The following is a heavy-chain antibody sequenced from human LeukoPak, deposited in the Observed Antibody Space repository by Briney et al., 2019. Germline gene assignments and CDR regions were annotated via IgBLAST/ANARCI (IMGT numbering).Heavy chain of an antibody. Sequence: GASVKVSRKASGGTFSSYAISWVRQAPGQGLEWMGGLIPIFGTANYAQKFQGRVTITADESTSTAYMELSSLRSEDTAVYYRARLRDWNSKRRPVYYYYGMDVWGQGTTVTVSS. J-gene: IGHJ6*02. CDR1: GGTFSSYA. V-gene: IGHV1-69*13. D-gene: IGHD1-7*01. CDR2: LIPIFGTA. CDR3: ARLRDWNSKRRPVYYYYGMDV.